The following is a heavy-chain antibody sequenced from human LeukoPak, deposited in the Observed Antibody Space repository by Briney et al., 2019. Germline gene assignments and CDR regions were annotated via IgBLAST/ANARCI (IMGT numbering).Heavy chain of an antibody. D-gene: IGHD3-10*01. V-gene: IGHV1-2*02. CDR3: ARGRAMVRDLDV. CDR2: TNPNSGGT. Sequence: ASVKVSCKASGYTFTGYYMHWMRQAPGQGLEWMGWTNPNSGGTNYAQKFQGRVTMTRDTSISTAYMELSRLRSDDTAVYYCARGRAMVRDLDVWGQGTTVTVSS. CDR1: GYTFTGYY. J-gene: IGHJ6*02.